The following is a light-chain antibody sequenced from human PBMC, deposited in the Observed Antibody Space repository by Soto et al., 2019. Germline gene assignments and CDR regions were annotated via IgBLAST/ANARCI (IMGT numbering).Light chain of an antibody. CDR1: QSVSSSY. Sequence: EIVLTQSPGTLSLSPGERATLSCRASQSVSSSYLAWYQQKPGQAPRLLIYGASSRATGIPDRFRGSGSGTDFTLTISRLEPEDFAVYYCQQYGSWTFGQGTKVEIK. CDR2: GAS. J-gene: IGKJ1*01. V-gene: IGKV3-20*01. CDR3: QQYGSWT.